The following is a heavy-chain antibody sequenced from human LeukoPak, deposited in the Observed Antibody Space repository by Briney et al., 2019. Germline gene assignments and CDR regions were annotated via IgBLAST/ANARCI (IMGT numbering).Heavy chain of an antibody. Sequence: SVKLSCKASGYTFTSYGISWGRQAPGQGLEWMGWISAYNGNTNYAHTLQGRVTITTDTSTSTAYMELRSLRSDDTAVYYCARRANKGSGWSEAFDIWGQGTMVTVSS. CDR1: GYTFTSYG. CDR3: ARRANKGSGWSEAFDI. J-gene: IGHJ3*02. D-gene: IGHD6-19*01. V-gene: IGHV1-18*01. CDR2: ISAYNGNT.